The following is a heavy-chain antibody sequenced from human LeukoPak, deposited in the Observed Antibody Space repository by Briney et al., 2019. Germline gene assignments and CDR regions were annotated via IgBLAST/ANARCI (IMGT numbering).Heavy chain of an antibody. CDR2: IYTSGST. J-gene: IGHJ4*02. V-gene: IGHV4-4*07. CDR1: GGSISSYY. Sequence: SETLSLTWTVSGGSISSYYWSWIRQPAGKGLEWIGRIYTSGSTNYNPSLKSRVTMSVDTSKNQFSLKLSSVTAADTAVYYCAREDRRDSSSWYWDYWGQGTLVTVSS. CDR3: AREDRRDSSSWYWDY. D-gene: IGHD6-13*01.